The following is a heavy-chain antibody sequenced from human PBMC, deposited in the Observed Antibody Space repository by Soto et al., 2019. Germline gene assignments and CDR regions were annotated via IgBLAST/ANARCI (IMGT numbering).Heavy chain of an antibody. J-gene: IGHJ6*02. Sequence: QVQLVQSGPELKKPGASVRVSCQASGYSFTRYGISWVRQAPGQGLEWMGWISSQNGNTKYAQRFQSRVTMTTETSTRTVYLELRSLRSDDTAIYFCARDHSPYYYYGMDVWGQGTTVSVSS. CDR1: GYSFTRYG. CDR2: ISSQNGNT. CDR3: ARDHSPYYYYGMDV. D-gene: IGHD4-4*01. V-gene: IGHV1-18*01.